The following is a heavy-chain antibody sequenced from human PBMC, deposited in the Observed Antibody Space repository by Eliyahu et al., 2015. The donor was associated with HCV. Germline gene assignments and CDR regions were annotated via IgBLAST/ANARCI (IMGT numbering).Heavy chain of an antibody. CDR3: AKDKGSYWNVPYGLEL. Sequence: VQPXGSLRLSCAASGFTXSXYGMHWVRXAPGKGXEWGAFIRYXGSNEYYADSVKGRFTISRDNSKNTLYLQMNNLRAEDTAVYFCAKDKGSYWNVPYGLELWGQGTTVTVSS. D-gene: IGHD3-10*01. CDR2: IRYXGSNE. CDR1: GFTXSXYG. V-gene: IGHV3-30*02. J-gene: IGHJ6*02.